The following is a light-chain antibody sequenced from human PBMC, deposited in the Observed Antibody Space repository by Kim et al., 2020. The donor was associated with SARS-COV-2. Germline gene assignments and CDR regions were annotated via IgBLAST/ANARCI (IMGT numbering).Light chain of an antibody. J-gene: IGKJ4*01. CDR3: QQSYSTPPT. V-gene: IGKV1-39*01. CDR1: QSISSY. CDR2: AAS. Sequence: ASVGDRVTITCRASQSISSYLNWYQQKPGKAPKLLIYAASRLQSGVPSRFSGSGSGTDFTLTISSLQPEDFATYYCQQSYSTPPTFGGGTKVDIK.